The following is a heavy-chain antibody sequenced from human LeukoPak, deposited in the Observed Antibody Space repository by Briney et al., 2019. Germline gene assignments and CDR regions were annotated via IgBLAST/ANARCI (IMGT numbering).Heavy chain of an antibody. Sequence: PSETLSLTCTVSGGSISSYYWSWIRQPPGKGLQWIGYIFYTGSTIYNPSLESRVTLSVDTSKNHFSLRLSSMTATDTAIYYCARHAGGYTYYDYWGHGILVTVSS. CDR3: ARHAGGYTYYDY. D-gene: IGHD5-12*01. J-gene: IGHJ4*01. V-gene: IGHV4-59*08. CDR2: IFYTGST. CDR1: GGSISSYY.